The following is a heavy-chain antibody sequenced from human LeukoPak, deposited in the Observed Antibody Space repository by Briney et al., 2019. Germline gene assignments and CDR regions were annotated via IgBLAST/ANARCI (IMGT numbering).Heavy chain of an antibody. CDR1: GGSISSYY. D-gene: IGHD3-22*01. CDR2: IYTSGST. Sequence: SETLSLTCTVSGGSISSYYWSWIRQPAGKGLEWIGRIYTSGSTNYNPSLKSRVTMSVDTSKNQFSLKLSSVTAADTAVYYCARRPAYYDSSGYSFDYWGQGTLVTVSS. J-gene: IGHJ4*02. V-gene: IGHV4-4*07. CDR3: ARRPAYYDSSGYSFDY.